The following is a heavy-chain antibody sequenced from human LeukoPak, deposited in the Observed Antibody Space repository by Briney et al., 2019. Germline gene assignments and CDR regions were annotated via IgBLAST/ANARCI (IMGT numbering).Heavy chain of an antibody. CDR2: IYYSGST. CDR3: ARQDMIVVVINYFDY. J-gene: IGHJ4*02. CDR1: GGSFSSYY. D-gene: IGHD3-22*01. V-gene: IGHV4-39*01. Sequence: SETLSLTCAVYGGSFSSYYWGWIRQPPGKGLEWIGSIYYSGSTYYNPSLKSRVTISVDTSKNQFSLKLSSVTAADTAVYYCARQDMIVVVINYFDYWGQGTLVTVSS.